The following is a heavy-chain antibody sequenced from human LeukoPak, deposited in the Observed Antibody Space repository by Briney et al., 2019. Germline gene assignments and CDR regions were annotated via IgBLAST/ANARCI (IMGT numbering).Heavy chain of an antibody. CDR3: ARSLYTSSWYYFHY. V-gene: IGHV5-51*01. D-gene: IGHD6-13*01. Sequence: GESLKISCKTSGYSFSSYWIGWVRQMPGKGLEWMGIIYPGDSDTTYSPSFQGQVTISADKSINTASLQWSSLEASDTAMYYCARSLYTSSWYYFHYWGQGTLVTVSS. CDR1: GYSFSSYW. CDR2: IYPGDSDT. J-gene: IGHJ4*02.